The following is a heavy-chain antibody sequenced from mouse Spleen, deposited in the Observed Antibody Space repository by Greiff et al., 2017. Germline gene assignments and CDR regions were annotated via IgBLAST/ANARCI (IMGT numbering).Heavy chain of an antibody. CDR3: ARSGVYYYGSSYVYFDV. CDR2: INPSTGGT. CDR1: GYSFTGYY. J-gene: IGHJ1*03. V-gene: IGHV1-42*01. Sequence: VQLQQSGPELVKPGASVKISCKASGYSFTGYYMNWVKQSPEKSLEWIGEINPSTGGTTYNQKFKAKATLTVDKSSSTAYMQLKSLTSEDSAVYYCARSGVYYYGSSYVYFDVWGTGTTVTVSS. D-gene: IGHD1-1*01.